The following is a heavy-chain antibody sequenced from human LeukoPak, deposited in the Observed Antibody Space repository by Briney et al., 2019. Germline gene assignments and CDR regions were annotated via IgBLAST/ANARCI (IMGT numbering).Heavy chain of an antibody. Sequence: GGSLRLSCAASGFTFSTYWMTWVRQAPGKGLEWVANVKQDGSEKYYVDSVKGRFTISRDNAKNSLYLQMNSLRAEDTAVYYCARGVETGVDWFDPWGQGTLVTVSS. D-gene: IGHD7-27*01. CDR2: VKQDGSEK. CDR3: ARGVETGVDWFDP. J-gene: IGHJ5*02. V-gene: IGHV3-7*01. CDR1: GFTFSTYW.